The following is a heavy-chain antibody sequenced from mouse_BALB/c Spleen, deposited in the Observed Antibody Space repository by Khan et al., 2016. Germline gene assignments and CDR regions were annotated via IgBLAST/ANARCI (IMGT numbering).Heavy chain of an antibody. J-gene: IGHJ4*01. CDR3: ASGKCNAMDY. V-gene: IGHV1S41*01. CDR1: GYTFTSYW. Sequence: DLVKPGASVKLSCKASGYTFTSYWINWIKQRPGQGLEWIGRIAPGSGSTYYNEMFKGKATLTVDTSSSTAYIQLSSLSSEDSAVYFCASGKCNAMDYWGQGTSVTVSS. CDR2: IAPGSGST. D-gene: IGHD1-3*01.